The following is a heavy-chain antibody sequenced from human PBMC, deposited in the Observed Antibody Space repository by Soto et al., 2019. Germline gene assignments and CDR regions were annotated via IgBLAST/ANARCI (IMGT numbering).Heavy chain of an antibody. V-gene: IGHV3-74*01. CDR3: AKHRGSGNPMYYNMDV. D-gene: IGHD3-10*01. J-gene: IGHJ6*02. CDR2: INSGGTRV. Sequence: GGSLRLSCTASGFSFSDHWMHWVRQGPGKGLVWFSRINSGGTRVSYADSVEGRFTVSRDNSKNILYLEMNSLRAEDTAVYYCAKHRGSGNPMYYNMDVWGLGTTVTVSS. CDR1: GFSFSDHW.